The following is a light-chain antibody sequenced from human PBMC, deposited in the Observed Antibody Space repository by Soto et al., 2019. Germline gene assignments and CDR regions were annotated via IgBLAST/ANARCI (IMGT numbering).Light chain of an antibody. Sequence: EIVLTQSPGTLSLSPGERATLSCRASQSVSSTYLAWYQQKPGQAPRLLIYGASSRATGIPDRFSGSGSGTDFTLTIRRLEPEDFAVYYCQHHGSSRWTFGQGTRVDI. CDR3: QHHGSSRWT. CDR2: GAS. V-gene: IGKV3-20*01. J-gene: IGKJ1*01. CDR1: QSVSSTY.